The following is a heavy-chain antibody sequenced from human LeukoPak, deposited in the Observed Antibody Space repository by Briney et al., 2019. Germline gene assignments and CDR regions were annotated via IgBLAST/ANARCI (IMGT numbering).Heavy chain of an antibody. J-gene: IGHJ6*03. CDR2: IYSGDST. Sequence: GGSLRLSCAASGFTVSSNYMSWVRQAPGKGLEWVSVIYSGDSTYYADSVKGRFTISRDNSKNTLYLQMNSLRAEDTAVYYCARHGSMTLIRGRLRYYHMDVWGKGTTVTISS. CDR3: ARHGSMTLIRGRLRYYHMDV. V-gene: IGHV3-53*01. D-gene: IGHD3-10*01. CDR1: GFTVSSNY.